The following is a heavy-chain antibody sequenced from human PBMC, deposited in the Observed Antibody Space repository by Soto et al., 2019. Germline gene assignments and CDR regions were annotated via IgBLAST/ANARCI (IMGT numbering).Heavy chain of an antibody. CDR3: ARDPGDGYNF. Sequence: SETLSLTCAVSGGSISSGGSSWSWIRQPPGKGLEWIGYIYYSGSTYYNPSLKSRVTISVDTSKNQFSLKLSSVTAADTAVYYCARDPGDGYNFWGQGTLVTVSS. J-gene: IGHJ4*02. CDR1: GGSISSGGSS. CDR2: IYYSGST. V-gene: IGHV4-31*11. D-gene: IGHD5-12*01.